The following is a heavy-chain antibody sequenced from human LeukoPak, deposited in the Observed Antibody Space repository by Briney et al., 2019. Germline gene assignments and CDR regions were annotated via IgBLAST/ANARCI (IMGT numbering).Heavy chain of an antibody. CDR3: AGDWDYGRYFDY. Sequence: GGSLRLSCADSGFTFSSYWMSWVRQAPGKGLEWVANIKQDGSEKYYVDSVKGRFTISRDNAKNSLYLQMNSLRAEDTAVYYCAGDWDYGRYFDYWGQGTLVTVSS. J-gene: IGHJ4*02. D-gene: IGHD4-17*01. V-gene: IGHV3-7*03. CDR1: GFTFSSYW. CDR2: IKQDGSEK.